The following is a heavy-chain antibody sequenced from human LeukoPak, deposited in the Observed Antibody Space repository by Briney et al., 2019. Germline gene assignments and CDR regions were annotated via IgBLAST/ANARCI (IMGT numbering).Heavy chain of an antibody. V-gene: IGHV3-20*04. CDR2: INWNGGST. CDR3: AKRITVVARDAFDF. Sequence: GGSLRLSCAASGFTFDDYDMSWVRQAPGKGLEWVSGINWNGGSTGYADSVKGRFTISRDNARNALYLQMNSLRAEDTAIYYCAKRITVVARDAFDFWGQGTMVTVSS. D-gene: IGHD1-14*01. J-gene: IGHJ3*01. CDR1: GFTFDDYD.